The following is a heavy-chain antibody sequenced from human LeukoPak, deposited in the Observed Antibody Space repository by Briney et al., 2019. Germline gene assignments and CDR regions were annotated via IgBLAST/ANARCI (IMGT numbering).Heavy chain of an antibody. CDR1: GYTFTSYD. CDR2: MNPNNGNT. D-gene: IGHD3-10*01. J-gene: IGHJ4*02. CDR3: ARKFLGSRGYYFDY. V-gene: IGHV1-8*01. Sequence: ASVKVSCKASGYTFTSYDINWVRQATGQGLEWMGWMNPNNGNTGYAQKFQGRVTMTRDTSISTAYMELSSLRSDDTAVYYCARKFLGSRGYYFDYWGQGTLVTVSS.